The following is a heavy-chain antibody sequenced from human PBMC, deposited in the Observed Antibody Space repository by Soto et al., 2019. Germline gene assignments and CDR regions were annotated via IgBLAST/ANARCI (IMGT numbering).Heavy chain of an antibody. J-gene: IGHJ4*01. CDR2: IGTDGNT. CDR1: AFTFNSYA. D-gene: IGHD2-2*01. Sequence: HPGGSLRLSCAASAFTFNSYAMNWVRQAPGKGLAWVSAIGTDGNTYYANYVKGRFTISRDNSRTTLYLQMNSLRVEDTALYYCVRKYHGPRPFDYCGQGTLGTVCS. CDR3: VRKYHGPRPFDY. V-gene: IGHV3-23*01.